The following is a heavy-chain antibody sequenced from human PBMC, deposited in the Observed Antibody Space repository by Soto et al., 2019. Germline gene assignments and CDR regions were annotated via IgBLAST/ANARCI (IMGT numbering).Heavy chain of an antibody. J-gene: IGHJ3*02. CDR2: IYYSGST. V-gene: IGHV4-30-4*08. CDR3: ARGSGYDSSGYCI. Sequence: VQLLESGGGLVQPGGSLRLSCAASGFTFSSYAMSWVRQAPGKGLEWIGYIYYSGSTYYNPSLKSRVTISVDTSKNQISLKLSSVTAAATAVYYCARGSGYDSSGYCIWGQGTMVTVSS. D-gene: IGHD3-22*01. CDR1: GFTFSSYA.